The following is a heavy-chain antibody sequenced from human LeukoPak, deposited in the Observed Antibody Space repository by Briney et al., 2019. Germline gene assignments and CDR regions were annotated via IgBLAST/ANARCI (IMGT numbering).Heavy chain of an antibody. CDR2: IYPGVSDT. J-gene: IGHJ2*01. D-gene: IGHD6-13*01. CDR1: GYSFTSYW. V-gene: IGHV5-51*01. Sequence: GESLKISCKGSGYSFTSYWIGWVRQMPGKGLEWMGIIYPGVSDTRYSPSFQGQVTISADKSISTAYLQWSSLKASDTAMYYCARQAPYSSSWYSYFDLWGRGTLVTVSS. CDR3: ARQAPYSSSWYSYFDL.